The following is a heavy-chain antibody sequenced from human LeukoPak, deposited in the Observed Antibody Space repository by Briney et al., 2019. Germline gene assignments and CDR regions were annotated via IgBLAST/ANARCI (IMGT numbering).Heavy chain of an antibody. CDR3: ARGNILTGYCFDF. CDR2: DHYTAAT. D-gene: IGHD3-9*01. CDR1: GGSITGHY. J-gene: IGHJ4*02. V-gene: IGHV4-34*01. Sequence: PSETPSLTCAVYGGSITGHYWSWIRQTPGRGLEWVWADHYTAATSHNPSLQGRVTIATATSKTQFSLSLISVTAADTAVYYCARGNILTGYCFDFWGQGALVTVSS.